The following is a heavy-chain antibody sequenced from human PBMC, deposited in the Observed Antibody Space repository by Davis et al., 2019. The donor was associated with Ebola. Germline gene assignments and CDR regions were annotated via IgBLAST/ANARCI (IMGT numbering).Heavy chain of an antibody. D-gene: IGHD6-19*01. CDR2: ISAYNGNT. CDR1: GYTFTSYA. V-gene: IGHV1-18*01. Sequence: AASVKVSCKASGYTFTSYAMHWVRQAPGQRLEWMGWISAYNGNTNYAQKLQGRVTMTTDTSTSTAYMELRSLRSDDTAVYYCARARTWGSGWSYYYYGMDVWGQGTTVTVSS. J-gene: IGHJ6*02. CDR3: ARARTWGSGWSYYYYGMDV.